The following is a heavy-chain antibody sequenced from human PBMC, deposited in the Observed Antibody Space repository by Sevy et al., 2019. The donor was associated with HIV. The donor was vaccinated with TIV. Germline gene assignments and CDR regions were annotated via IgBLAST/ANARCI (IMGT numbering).Heavy chain of an antibody. Sequence: ASVKVSCKASGYTFTGYYMHWVRQAPGQGLEWMGWINPNSGGTNYAQKFQGRVTMTRDTSISTAHMELSRLRSDDTAVYYCARVGCSSTSCYFWFDPWGQGTLVTVSS. CDR1: GYTFTGYY. CDR3: ARVGCSSTSCYFWFDP. D-gene: IGHD2-2*01. J-gene: IGHJ5*02. V-gene: IGHV1-2*02. CDR2: INPNSGGT.